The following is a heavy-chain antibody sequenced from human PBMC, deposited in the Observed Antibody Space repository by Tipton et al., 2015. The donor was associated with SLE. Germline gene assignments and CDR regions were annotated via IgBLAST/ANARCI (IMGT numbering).Heavy chain of an antibody. J-gene: IGHJ4*02. CDR1: GGSISSYY. CDR2: IYYSGST. D-gene: IGHD4-23*01. V-gene: IGHV4-59*01. Sequence: TLSLTCTVSGGSISSYYWSWIRQPPGKGLEWIGYIYYSGSTNYNPSLKSRVTISVDTSKNQFSLKLSSVTAADTAVYYCARTTMGVDYWGQGTLVTVSS. CDR3: ARTTMGVDY.